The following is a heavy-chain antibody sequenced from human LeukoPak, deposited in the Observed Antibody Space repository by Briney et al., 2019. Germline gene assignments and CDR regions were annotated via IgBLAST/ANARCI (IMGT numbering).Heavy chain of an antibody. V-gene: IGHV3-21*01. D-gene: IGHD3-9*01. CDR3: ARGHYDVLAASYKWTPDY. CDR1: GFTFNTFN. J-gene: IGHJ4*02. Sequence: GGSLRLSCAASGFTFNTFNMNWVRQAPGKGLGWVSSITSGGDYIYYADSVKGRFTTSRDNAKNSLSLQLNSLRVEDTAAYYCARGHYDVLAASYKWTPDYWGQGTLVTVSS. CDR2: ITSGGDYI.